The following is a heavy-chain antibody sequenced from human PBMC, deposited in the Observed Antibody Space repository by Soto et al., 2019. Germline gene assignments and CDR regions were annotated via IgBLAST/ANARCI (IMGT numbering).Heavy chain of an antibody. D-gene: IGHD5-12*01. CDR1: GFTFSDYY. Sequence: GGSLRLSCAASGFTFSDYYMSWIRQAPGKGLEWVSYISSSGSTIYYADSVKGRFTISRDNAKNSLYLQMNSLRAEDTAVYYCARESRDGYNRDYGMDVWGQGTTVTVSS. CDR2: ISSSGSTI. J-gene: IGHJ6*02. V-gene: IGHV3-11*01. CDR3: ARESRDGYNRDYGMDV.